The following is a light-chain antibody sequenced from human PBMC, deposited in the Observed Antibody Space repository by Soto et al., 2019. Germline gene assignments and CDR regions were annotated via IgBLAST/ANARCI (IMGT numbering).Light chain of an antibody. V-gene: IGKV1-6*01. Sequence: IQMTQSPSSLSASAGDRVTITCRASQGIRNDLGWYQQKPGKAPKFLIYGASSLQSGVPSRFSGSGSGTDFTLTINSLQPEDFATYYCLQDYNYPYTFGQGTKVDIK. J-gene: IGKJ2*01. CDR1: QGIRND. CDR2: GAS. CDR3: LQDYNYPYT.